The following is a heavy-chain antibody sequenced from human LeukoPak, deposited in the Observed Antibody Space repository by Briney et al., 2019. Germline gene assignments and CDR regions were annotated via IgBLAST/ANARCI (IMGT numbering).Heavy chain of an antibody. D-gene: IGHD6-6*01. CDR2: IIPIFGTA. Sequence: SVTVSCKASGGTFSSYAISWVRQAPGQGLEWMGGIIPIFGTANYAQKFQGRVTITTDESTSTAYMELSILRSEDTAVYYCAIKTNEYSSSYDYYYYMDVWGKGTTVTVSS. V-gene: IGHV1-69*05. CDR1: GGTFSSYA. J-gene: IGHJ6*03. CDR3: AIKTNEYSSSYDYYYYMDV.